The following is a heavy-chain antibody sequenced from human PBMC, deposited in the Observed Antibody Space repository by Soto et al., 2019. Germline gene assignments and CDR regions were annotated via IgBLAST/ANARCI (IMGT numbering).Heavy chain of an antibody. CDR3: AKEAAATGGIGAFDI. D-gene: IGHD1-26*01. J-gene: IGHJ3*02. CDR1: GSTFSSSG. Sequence: GGSLRLSCAASGSTFSSSGMHWVRQAPGKGLEWVAVISYDGSIKYYADSVRGRFTISRDNSKNTLYLQMNSLRAEDTAVFYCAKEAAATGGIGAFDIWGQGTLVTVS. CDR2: ISYDGSIK. V-gene: IGHV3-30*18.